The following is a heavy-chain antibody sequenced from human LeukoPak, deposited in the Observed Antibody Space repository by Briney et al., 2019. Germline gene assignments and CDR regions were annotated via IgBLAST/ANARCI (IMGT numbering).Heavy chain of an antibody. Sequence: SVKVSCKASGGTFSSYAISWVRQAPGQRLEWMGRIIPIFGTANYAQKFQGRVTITTDESTSTAYMELSSLRSEDTAVYYCARDLDSGNSGVYYFDYWGQGTLVTVSS. D-gene: IGHD4-23*01. V-gene: IGHV1-69*05. CDR2: IIPIFGTA. J-gene: IGHJ4*02. CDR1: GGTFSSYA. CDR3: ARDLDSGNSGVYYFDY.